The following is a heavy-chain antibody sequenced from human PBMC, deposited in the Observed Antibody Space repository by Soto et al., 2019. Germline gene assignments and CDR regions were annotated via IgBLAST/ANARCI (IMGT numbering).Heavy chain of an antibody. V-gene: IGHV3-23*01. J-gene: IGHJ5*02. CDR3: AKDPTNYYDSSGYA. Sequence: PGGSLRLSCAASGFTFSSYAMSCVRQAPGKGLEWVSAISGSGGSTYYADSVKGRFTISRDNSKNTLYLQMNSLRAEDTAVYYCAKDPTNYYDSSGYAWGQGTLVTVSS. CDR1: GFTFSSYA. D-gene: IGHD3-22*01. CDR2: ISGSGGST.